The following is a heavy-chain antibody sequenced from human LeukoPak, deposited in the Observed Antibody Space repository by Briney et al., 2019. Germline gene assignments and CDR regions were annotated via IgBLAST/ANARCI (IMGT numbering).Heavy chain of an antibody. V-gene: IGHV3-7*03. CDR2: IKQDGSED. CDR3: AKSLILLWFGELPYGPQYYFDY. CDR1: GFSFSHYW. D-gene: IGHD3-10*01. J-gene: IGHJ4*02. Sequence: QTGGSLRLSCAASGFSFSHYWMNWVRQAPGKGLEWVANIKQDGSEDYYVDSVKGRFTVSRDNSKNTLYLQMNSLRAEDTAVYYCAKSLILLWFGELPYGPQYYFDYWGQGTLVTVSS.